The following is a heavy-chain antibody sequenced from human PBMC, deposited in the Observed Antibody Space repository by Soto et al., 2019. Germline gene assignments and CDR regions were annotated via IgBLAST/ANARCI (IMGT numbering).Heavy chain of an antibody. Sequence: GESLKISCKGSGYSFTSYWIGWVRQMPGKGLEWMGIIYPGDSDTRYSPSFQGQVTISADKSISTAYLQWSSLKASDTAMYYCARHNIGSGWYGGASTGPLKVHYYGMDVWGQGTTVTVSS. D-gene: IGHD6-19*01. CDR1: GYSFTSYW. CDR2: IYPGDSDT. CDR3: ARHNIGSGWYGGASTGPLKVHYYGMDV. V-gene: IGHV5-51*01. J-gene: IGHJ6*02.